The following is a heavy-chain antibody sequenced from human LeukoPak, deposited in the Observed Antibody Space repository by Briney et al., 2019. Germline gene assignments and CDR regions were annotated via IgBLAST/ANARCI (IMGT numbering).Heavy chain of an antibody. Sequence: ETLSLTCAVYGGSLTTHWWTWIRQSAGRGLEWVSVIYSGGSTYYADSVKGRFTISRDNSKNTLYLQMNSLRAEDTAVYYCARDGSGGYGQDYYYYGMDVWGQGTTVTVSS. J-gene: IGHJ6*02. CDR2: IYSGGST. CDR3: ARDGSGGYGQDYYYYGMDV. CDR1: GGSLTTHW. D-gene: IGHD1-26*01. V-gene: IGHV3-66*01.